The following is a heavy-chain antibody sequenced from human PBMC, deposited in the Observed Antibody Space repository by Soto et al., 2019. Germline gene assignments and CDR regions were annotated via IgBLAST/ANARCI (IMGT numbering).Heavy chain of an antibody. J-gene: IGHJ2*01. Sequence: ASVKVSCKASGYTFTSYGISWVRQAPGQGLEWMGWISAYNGNTNYAQKLQGRVTMTTDTSTSTAYMELRSLRSDDTAVYYCARDDGLGAYSSRWYIDLWGRGTLVTVSS. CDR1: GYTFTSYG. D-gene: IGHD6-13*01. CDR2: ISAYNGNT. V-gene: IGHV1-18*01. CDR3: ARDDGLGAYSSRWYIDL.